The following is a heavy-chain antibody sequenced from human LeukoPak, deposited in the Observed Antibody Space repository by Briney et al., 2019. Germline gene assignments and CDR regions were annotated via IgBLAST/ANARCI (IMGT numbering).Heavy chain of an antibody. D-gene: IGHD3-22*01. CDR2: IYYSGST. J-gene: IGHJ6*02. V-gene: IGHV4-30-4*01. CDR1: GGSISSGDYY. Sequence: PSETLSLTCTVSGGSISSGDYYWSWIRQPPGKGLERIGYIYYSGSTYYNPSLKSRVTISVDTSKNQFSLKLSSVTAADTAVYYCAREGYYDRSGRDVWGQGTTVTVSS. CDR3: AREGYYDRSGRDV.